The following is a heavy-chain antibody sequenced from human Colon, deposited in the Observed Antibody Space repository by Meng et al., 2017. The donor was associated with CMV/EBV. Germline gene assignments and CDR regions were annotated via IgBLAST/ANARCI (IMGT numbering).Heavy chain of an antibody. CDR1: GYPFNDY. V-gene: IGHV1-46*02. CDR3: ATDHVRVVWFGAYGMDV. D-gene: IGHD3-10*01. CDR2: INLSADST. J-gene: IGHJ6*02. Sequence: ASVKVSCKASGYPFNDYIHWVRQAPGQGLEWMAIINLSADSTVYAEKFRDRFTVTRDTSTSTAYMELRSLRSDDTAVYYCATDHVRVVWFGAYGMDVWGQGTTVTVSS.